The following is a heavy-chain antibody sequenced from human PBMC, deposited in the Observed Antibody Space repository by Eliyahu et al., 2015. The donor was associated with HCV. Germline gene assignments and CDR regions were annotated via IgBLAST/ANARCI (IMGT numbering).Heavy chain of an antibody. D-gene: IGHD3-16*01. CDR3: ARDVRWGESLSH. Sequence: EVQLVESGGGLVQPGGSLRLSCAASGFTFNNSSMNWVRQAPGKGLEXLSYISGSGNTIYYADSVKGRFTISRDNAENSLYLQMNSLRDDDTADYYCARDVRWGESLSHWGQGTLVTVSS. CDR2: ISGSGNTI. CDR1: GFTFNNSS. J-gene: IGHJ4*02. V-gene: IGHV3-48*02.